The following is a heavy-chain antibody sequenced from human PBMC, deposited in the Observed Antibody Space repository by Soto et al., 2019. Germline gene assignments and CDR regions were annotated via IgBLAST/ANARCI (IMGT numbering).Heavy chain of an antibody. Sequence: GGSLRLSCAASGFTVSNTGMHWVRQAPGKGLEWVAVLWYDGTTTFYADSVRGRFTVSRDISVNTFYLQMNTLRAEDTAVYYCAMLIVATRKDAFDIWGQGTMVTVSS. V-gene: IGHV3-33*01. CDR3: AMLIVATRKDAFDI. D-gene: IGHD5-12*01. J-gene: IGHJ3*02. CDR1: GFTVSNTG. CDR2: LWYDGTTT.